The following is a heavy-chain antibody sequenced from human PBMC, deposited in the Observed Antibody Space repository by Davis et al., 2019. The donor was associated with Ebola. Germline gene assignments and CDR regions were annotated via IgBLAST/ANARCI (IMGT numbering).Heavy chain of an antibody. D-gene: IGHD1-7*01. V-gene: IGHV5-51*01. CDR1: GYRFTSNW. CDR3: ARLSPPVNWDYFFDY. J-gene: IGHJ4*02. Sequence: PGGSLRLSCKGSGYRFTSNWIGWVRQVPGKGLEWMGIIYPGDSDTRYGPSFQDQVTISVDNSINTAFLQWNNLKASDTAMYYCARLSPPVNWDYFFDYWGQGTLVTVSS. CDR2: IYPGDSDT.